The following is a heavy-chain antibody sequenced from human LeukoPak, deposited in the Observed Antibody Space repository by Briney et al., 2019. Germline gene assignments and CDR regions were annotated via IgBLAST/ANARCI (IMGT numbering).Heavy chain of an antibody. Sequence: ASVKVSCKASGYTFTSYDINWVRQASGQGLEWMGWMNPNSGNTGYAQKFQGRVTMTRNTSISTAYMELSSLRSEDTAVYYCASSRLVGATSSFDYWGQGTLVTVSS. CDR3: ASSRLVGATSSFDY. J-gene: IGHJ4*02. D-gene: IGHD1-26*01. V-gene: IGHV1-8*01. CDR1: GYTFTSYD. CDR2: MNPNSGNT.